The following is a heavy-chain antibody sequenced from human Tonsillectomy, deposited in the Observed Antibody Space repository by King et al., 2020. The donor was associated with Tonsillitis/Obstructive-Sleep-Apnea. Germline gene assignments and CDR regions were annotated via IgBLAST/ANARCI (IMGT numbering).Heavy chain of an antibody. J-gene: IGHJ4*02. Sequence: VQLVQSGAEVKKLGASVKVSCKASGYTFTSYDINWVRQATGQGLEWMGWMNPNSGNTGYAQKFQGRVTMTRNTSISTAYMELSSLRSEDTAVYYCARFGCSSTSRYIDYWGQGTLVTVSS. D-gene: IGHD2-2*02. CDR2: MNPNSGNT. CDR1: GYTFTSYD. CDR3: ARFGCSSTSRYIDY. V-gene: IGHV1-8*01.